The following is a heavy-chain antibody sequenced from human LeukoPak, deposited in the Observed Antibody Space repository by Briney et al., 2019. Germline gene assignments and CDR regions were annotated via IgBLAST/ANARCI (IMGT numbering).Heavy chain of an antibody. D-gene: IGHD2-2*02. CDR1: GFTFSSYE. Sequence: GGSLRLSCAASGFTFSSYEMNWVRQAPGKGLEWVSYVSSSGSTIYYADSVKGRFTISRDNAKNSLYLQMNSLRAEDTAVYYCARAWDCSSTSCYTEYYYGMDVWGRGTTVTVSS. V-gene: IGHV3-48*03. CDR3: ARAWDCSSTSCYTEYYYGMDV. CDR2: VSSSGSTI. J-gene: IGHJ6*02.